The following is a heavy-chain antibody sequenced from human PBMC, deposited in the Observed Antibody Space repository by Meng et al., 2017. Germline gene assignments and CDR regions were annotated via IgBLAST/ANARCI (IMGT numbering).Heavy chain of an antibody. CDR2: IYWDDDK. CDR1: GFSLSTSGVG. J-gene: IGHJ4*02. V-gene: IGHV2-5*02. Sequence: QIPLKESGPTLVKPTQTLTMTCTFSGFSLSTSGVGVGWIRQPPGKALEWLALIYWDDDKRYSPSLKKRLTITKDTSKNQVCLTMTNVDPVDTATYYCAHAYYYDGSGYSYYFDFWGQGTLVTVSS. CDR3: AHAYYYDGSGYSYYFDF. D-gene: IGHD3-22*01.